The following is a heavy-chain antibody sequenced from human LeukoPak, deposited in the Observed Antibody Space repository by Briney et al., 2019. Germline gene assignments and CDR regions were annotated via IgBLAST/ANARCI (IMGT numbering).Heavy chain of an antibody. D-gene: IGHD5-18*01. V-gene: IGHV1-46*01. CDR3: AREPRGYSSNDAFDI. J-gene: IGHJ3*02. Sequence: ASVKVSCKASGYTFTSYYIHWVRQAPGQGLEWMGMINPSGGSTSYAQKFQGGVTMTRDTSTSTVYMELSSLRSEDTAVYYCAREPRGYSSNDAFDIWGQGTTVTVSS. CDR2: INPSGGST. CDR1: GYTFTSYY.